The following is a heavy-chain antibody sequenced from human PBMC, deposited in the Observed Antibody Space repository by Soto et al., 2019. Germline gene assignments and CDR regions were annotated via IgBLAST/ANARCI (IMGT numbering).Heavy chain of an antibody. Sequence: GASVKVSCKASGYSRTSYYMHWVRQAPGQGLEWKGIINPSGGSTSYAQKFQGRVTMTRDTSTSTVYMELSSLRSEDTAVYYCARDQGIVLMVYAILNYYYYGMDVWGQGTTVTAP. J-gene: IGHJ6*02. V-gene: IGHV1-46*01. CDR1: GYSRTSYY. CDR3: ARDQGIVLMVYAILNYYYYGMDV. CDR2: INPSGGST. D-gene: IGHD2-8*01.